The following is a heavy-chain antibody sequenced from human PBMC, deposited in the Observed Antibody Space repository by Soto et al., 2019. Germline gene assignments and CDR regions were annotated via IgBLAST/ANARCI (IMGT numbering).Heavy chain of an antibody. Sequence: LSXTCTVSGGSITTGGYYWSWIRQLPGKGLEWIGHRYYSESTYYNPSLKSRVSISLDTSKNQFSLKLSFVTAADTAMYYCARTKCSGGSCYSWSLDYWGQGSPVTVSS. V-gene: IGHV4-31*03. CDR1: GGSITTGGYY. J-gene: IGHJ4*02. D-gene: IGHD2-15*01. CDR2: RYYSEST. CDR3: ARTKCSGGSCYSWSLDY.